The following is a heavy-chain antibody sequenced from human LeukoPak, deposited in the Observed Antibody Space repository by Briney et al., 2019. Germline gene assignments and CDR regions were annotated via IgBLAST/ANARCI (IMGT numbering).Heavy chain of an antibody. CDR3: AREANYYGSGSYFEGTFDY. D-gene: IGHD3-10*01. Sequence: SETLSLTCAVYGGSFSDYYWSWIRQSPGKGLEWIGEMHHIGNSDYNPSLKSRVTISLDTSKNEFSLKLTSVTAADTAVYYCAREANYYGSGSYFEGTFDYWGQGSLVTVSS. CDR2: MHHIGNS. V-gene: IGHV4-34*01. CDR1: GGSFSDYY. J-gene: IGHJ4*02.